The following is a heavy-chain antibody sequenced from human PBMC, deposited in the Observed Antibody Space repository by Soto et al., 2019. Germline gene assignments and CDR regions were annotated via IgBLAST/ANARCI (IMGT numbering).Heavy chain of an antibody. Sequence: QLQLQESGSRLVKPSETLSLTCAVSGGSIASGAFSLSWIRQPPGKGLEWIGYVTHRGTAYSIPSLNGRLTLSVDSSQTQVSLKLTSVTAADSAFYYCARIHWAQSSLDYWGRGILVTVSS. CDR2: VTHRGTA. CDR1: GGSIASGAFS. V-gene: IGHV4-30-2*01. J-gene: IGHJ4*02. CDR3: ARIHWAQSSLDY. D-gene: IGHD6-19*01.